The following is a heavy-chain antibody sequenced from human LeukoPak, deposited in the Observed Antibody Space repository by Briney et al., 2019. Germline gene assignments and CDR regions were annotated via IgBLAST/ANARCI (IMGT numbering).Heavy chain of an antibody. D-gene: IGHD5-12*01. J-gene: IGHJ4*02. CDR3: ARIPLGYSGAYYFDY. CDR2: ISSSGSV. Sequence: SETLSLTCTVSRGSISGSIRSYYWSWLRQPPGKGLEWIGYISSSGSVNDNPSLRSRVTISVDTSKNQFFLHLSSVSAADTAVYYCARIPLGYSGAYYFDYWGQGTLVTVSP. V-gene: IGHV4-4*09. CDR1: RGSISGSIRSYY.